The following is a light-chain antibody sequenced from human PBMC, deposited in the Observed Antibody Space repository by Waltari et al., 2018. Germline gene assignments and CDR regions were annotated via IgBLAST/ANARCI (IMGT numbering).Light chain of an antibody. CDR2: YVT. CDR3: CSYARSNTYV. J-gene: IGLJ1*01. V-gene: IGLV2-14*03. CDR1: SNDVGGYKS. Sequence: QSALTQPASVSGSPGQSITLPCTGTSNDVGGYKSISRYQQHPGKAPKLIIYYVTKRPSGVSDRFSGSKSGNTASLTISGLQAEDEADYYCCSYARSNTYVFGTGTKVTVL.